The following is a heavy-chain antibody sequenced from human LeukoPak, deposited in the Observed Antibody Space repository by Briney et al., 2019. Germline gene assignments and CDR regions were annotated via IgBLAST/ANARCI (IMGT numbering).Heavy chain of an antibody. V-gene: IGHV5-51*01. CDR2: IYPDDSDT. J-gene: IGHJ4*02. Sequence: GESLKISCKGSGYRFTHYWIGWVRPMPGRGLEGMGIIYPDDSDTRYSPSFQGQVTISADKSISTAYLQWSSLKASDTAMYYCARGGDSVTTFHYWGQGTLVTVSS. CDR3: ARGGDSVTTFHY. D-gene: IGHD4-17*01. CDR1: GYRFTHYW.